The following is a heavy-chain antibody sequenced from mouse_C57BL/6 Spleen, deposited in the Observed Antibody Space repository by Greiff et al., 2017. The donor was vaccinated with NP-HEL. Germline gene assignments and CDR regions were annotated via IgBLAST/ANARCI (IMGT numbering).Heavy chain of an antibody. J-gene: IGHJ4*01. CDR3: ARITTGNYYAMDY. CDR1: GYAFSSSW. D-gene: IGHD1-1*01. CDR2: IYPGDGDT. V-gene: IGHV1-82*01. Sequence: VQLQQSGPELVKPGASVKISCKASGYAFSSSWMNWVKQRPGKGLEWIGRIYPGDGDTNYNGKFKGKATLTADKSSSTAYMQLSSLTSEDSAVYFWARITTGNYYAMDYWGQGTSVTVSS.